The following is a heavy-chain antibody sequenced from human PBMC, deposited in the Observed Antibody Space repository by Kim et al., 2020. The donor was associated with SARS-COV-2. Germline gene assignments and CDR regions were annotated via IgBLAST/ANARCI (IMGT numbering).Heavy chain of an antibody. CDR2: IYHSGST. Sequence: SETLSLTCAVSGGSISSTHWWSWVRQPPGKGLEWIGEIYHSGSTNYNPSLKSRVTLSVDKSKNQFSLKLSSVTAADTAVYYCTRDLRYIGHSSGDDYWGQGTLVTVSS. J-gene: IGHJ4*02. CDR3: TRDLRYIGHSSGDDY. V-gene: IGHV4-4*02. CDR1: GGSISSTHW. D-gene: IGHD6-19*01.